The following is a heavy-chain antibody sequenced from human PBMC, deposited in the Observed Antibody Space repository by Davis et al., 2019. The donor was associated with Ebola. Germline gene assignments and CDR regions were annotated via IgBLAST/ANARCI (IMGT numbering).Heavy chain of an antibody. CDR2: INPNSGGT. V-gene: IGHV1-2*04. CDR1: GYTFTGYY. CDR3: ARKGDSLPFDY. J-gene: IGHJ4*02. D-gene: IGHD2-21*02. Sequence: AASVKVSCKASGYTFTGYYMHWLRQAPGQGLEWMGWINPNSGGTNYAQKFQGWVTMTRDTSISTAYMELSRLRSDDTAVYYCARKGDSLPFDYWGQGTLVTVSS.